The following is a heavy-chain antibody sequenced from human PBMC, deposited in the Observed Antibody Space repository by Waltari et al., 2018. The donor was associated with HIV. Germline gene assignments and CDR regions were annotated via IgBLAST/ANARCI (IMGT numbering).Heavy chain of an antibody. CDR1: GYTFTSYD. CDR2: MNPNSGNT. J-gene: IGHJ4*02. V-gene: IGHV1-8*01. D-gene: IGHD1-1*01. Sequence: QVQLVQSGAEVKKPGASVKVSCKASGYTFTSYDINWVRQATGQGLEWMGWMNPNSGNTGDAQKFQGRVTMTRNTSTSTAYMELSSLISEDTAVYYCARRGRVSTGPCYFDYWGQGTLVTVSS. CDR3: ARRGRVSTGPCYFDY.